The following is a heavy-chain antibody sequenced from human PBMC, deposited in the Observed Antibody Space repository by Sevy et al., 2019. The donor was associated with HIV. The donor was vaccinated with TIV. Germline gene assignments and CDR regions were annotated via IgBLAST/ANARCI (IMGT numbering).Heavy chain of an antibody. CDR1: GGSISAYY. CDR2: IYYTGSP. J-gene: IGHJ5*02. CDR3: SRAPPVRSGDDSLNWLDP. D-gene: IGHD5-12*01. V-gene: IGHV4-59*12. Sequence: SETLSLTCTVAGGSISAYYWSWLRQPPGKGLEYIGVIYYTGSPYYNPSLKSRVTISVDTSKNQFSLNLRSVTAVDRAVYYYSRAPPVRSGDDSLNWLDPWGQGILVTVSS.